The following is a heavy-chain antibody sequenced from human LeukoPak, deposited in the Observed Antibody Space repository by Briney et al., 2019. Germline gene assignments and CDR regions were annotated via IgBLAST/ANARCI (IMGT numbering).Heavy chain of an antibody. V-gene: IGHV1-18*01. CDR1: GYTFTSYG. J-gene: IGHJ4*02. CDR2: ISCYNGDT. Sequence: GASVEVSCKASGYTFTSYGISWVRQAPGQGLEWMGWISCYNGDTIYAQNVQGRVTMTTDASTRTAYIELRSLRSDDTAMYYCARDPSNSSGYHAHFDSWGQGTLVTVSS. D-gene: IGHD3-22*01. CDR3: ARDPSNSSGYHAHFDS.